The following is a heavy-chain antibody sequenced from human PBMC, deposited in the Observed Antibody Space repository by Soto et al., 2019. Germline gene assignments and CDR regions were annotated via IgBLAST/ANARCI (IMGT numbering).Heavy chain of an antibody. V-gene: IGHV3-33*01. Sequence: QVQLVESGGGVVQPGSSLRLSCAASGFTFSSYGIHWVRQAPGKGLEWVAVIWYDGSVTYYVDSVKGRFTISRDNSKSTLYLEMSSLRVEDTAVYYCARGARPEGSSWSMDAFDIWSQGTMVTVCS. D-gene: IGHD6-13*01. CDR1: GFTFSSYG. CDR3: ARGARPEGSSWSMDAFDI. CDR2: IWYDGSVT. J-gene: IGHJ3*02.